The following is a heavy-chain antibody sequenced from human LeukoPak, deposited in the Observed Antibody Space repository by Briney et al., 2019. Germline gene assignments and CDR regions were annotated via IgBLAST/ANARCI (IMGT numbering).Heavy chain of an antibody. D-gene: IGHD6-19*01. V-gene: IGHV3-30-3*01. Sequence: GGSLRLSCAASGFAFSNYAMHWVRQAPGKGLEWVAVISYDGSDKYYADSVKGRFTTSRDNSKNTLYLQMNSLRPEETAVYYCARDWGRRYSSGWYGDFDYWGQGTLVTVSS. J-gene: IGHJ4*02. CDR3: ARDWGRRYSSGWYGDFDY. CDR1: GFAFSNYA. CDR2: ISYDGSDK.